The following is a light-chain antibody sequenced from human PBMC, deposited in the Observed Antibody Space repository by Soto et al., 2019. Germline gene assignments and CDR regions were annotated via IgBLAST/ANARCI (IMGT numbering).Light chain of an antibody. CDR2: GAS. Sequence: IQLTQSPSSLSASMGDRITITCRASQGIINYLAWYQQKPGKAPKLLIYGASTLQGGVPPRFSGSGSGTDFTLTVSSLQPEDLATYYCQQYNSYLYTFGQGTKVDIK. CDR1: QGIINY. V-gene: IGKV1-9*01. CDR3: QQYNSYLYT. J-gene: IGKJ2*01.